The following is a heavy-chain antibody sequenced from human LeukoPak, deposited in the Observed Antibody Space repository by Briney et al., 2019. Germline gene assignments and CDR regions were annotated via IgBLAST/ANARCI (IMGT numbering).Heavy chain of an antibody. CDR1: GFTFSDYF. Sequence: PGGSLRLSCAASGFTFSDYFMTWIRQAPGKGLEWVSYISTIETNVYYADSVKGRFTISRDNAKNSLSLQMNSLRDEDTAVYYCARAHSSGWYPREYYYYMDVWGKGTTVTVSS. D-gene: IGHD6-19*01. CDR3: ARAHSSGWYPREYYYYMDV. CDR2: ISTIETNV. V-gene: IGHV3-11*04. J-gene: IGHJ6*03.